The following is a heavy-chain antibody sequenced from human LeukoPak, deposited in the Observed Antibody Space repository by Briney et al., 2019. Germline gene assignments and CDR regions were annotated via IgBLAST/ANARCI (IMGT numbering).Heavy chain of an antibody. V-gene: IGHV4-38-2*02. D-gene: IGHD4-23*01. Sequence: SETLSLTCSVSGSSISSDYYWGWVRQPPGKGLEWIGSIKHRGRSYYNPSLKSRVTISVDTSKNQFSLQLSSVTAADTAVYYCARGSMVVTPMDVWGQGTTVTVSS. CDR2: IKHRGRS. CDR3: ARGSMVVTPMDV. CDR1: GSSISSDYY. J-gene: IGHJ6*02.